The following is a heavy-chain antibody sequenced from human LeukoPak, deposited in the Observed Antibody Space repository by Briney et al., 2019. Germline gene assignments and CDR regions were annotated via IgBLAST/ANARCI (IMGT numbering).Heavy chain of an antibody. J-gene: IGHJ4*02. D-gene: IGHD5-24*01. Sequence: GGSLRLSCAASGFTFSSYSMNWVRQAPGKGLEWVSSISSRSSYIDYADSLKGRFTISRDNAKNSLYLQMNSLRSEDTAVYYCARDPRLGDGYTDWGQGTLVTVSS. CDR2: ISSRSSYI. CDR3: ARDPRLGDGYTD. CDR1: GFTFSSYS. V-gene: IGHV3-21*04.